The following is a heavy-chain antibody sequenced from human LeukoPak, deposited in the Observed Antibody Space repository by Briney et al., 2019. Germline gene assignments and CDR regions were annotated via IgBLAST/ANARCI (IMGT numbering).Heavy chain of an antibody. D-gene: IGHD1-26*01. Sequence: SETLSLTCSVSGVSISTYYWIWIRQPPAKGLEWMGFFSYSGSTKYSPSLKSRVTMSVDTSKNQFSLKLSSVTAADTAVYYCARMYSGTSYYFDYWGQGTLVTVSS. CDR1: GVSISTYY. CDR3: ARMYSGTSYYFDY. V-gene: IGHV4-59*01. CDR2: FSYSGST. J-gene: IGHJ4*02.